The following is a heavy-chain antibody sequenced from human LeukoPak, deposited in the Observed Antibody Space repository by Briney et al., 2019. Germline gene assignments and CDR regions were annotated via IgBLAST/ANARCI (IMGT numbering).Heavy chain of an antibody. D-gene: IGHD6-13*01. CDR2: INPNSGGT. J-gene: IGHJ6*02. Sequence: GASVKVSCKASGYTFTSYYMHWVRQAPGQGLEWMGWINPNSGGTNYAQKFQGRVTMTRDTSISTAYMELSRLRSDDTAVYYCARDNYSSSWYGFYYYYGMDVWGQGTTVTVSS. CDR1: GYTFTSYY. CDR3: ARDNYSSSWYGFYYYYGMDV. V-gene: IGHV1-2*02.